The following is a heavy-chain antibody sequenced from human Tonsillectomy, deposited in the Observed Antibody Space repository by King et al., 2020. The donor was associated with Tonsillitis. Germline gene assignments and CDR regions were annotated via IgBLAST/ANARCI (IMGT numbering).Heavy chain of an antibody. J-gene: IGHJ5*02. Sequence: VQLVESGGGVVQPGRSLRLSCAASGFTFSSYAMHWVRQAPGKGLEWVAVISYDGSNKYYADSVKGRFTISRDNSKNTLYLQMNSLRAEDTAVYYCAREDGDWFDPWGQGTLVTVSS. CDR3: AREDGDWFDP. V-gene: IGHV3-30-3*01. CDR1: GFTFSSYA. CDR2: ISYDGSNK. D-gene: IGHD5-24*01.